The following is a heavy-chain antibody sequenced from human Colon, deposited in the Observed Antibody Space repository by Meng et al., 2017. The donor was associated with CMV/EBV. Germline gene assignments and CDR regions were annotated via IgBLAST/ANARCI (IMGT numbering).Heavy chain of an antibody. CDR2: LGGSSGIT. Sequence: GESLKISCVSPGFILKTYMMTWVRQAPGKGLEWVAGLGGSSGITLYADSVKGRFTISRDFSKNTLYLQMTGVKADDSALHFCARDPIAHAGSYFDSWGQGTLVTVSS. J-gene: IGHJ4*02. CDR1: GFILKTYM. CDR3: ARDPIAHAGSYFDS. D-gene: IGHD2-15*01. V-gene: IGHV3-23*01.